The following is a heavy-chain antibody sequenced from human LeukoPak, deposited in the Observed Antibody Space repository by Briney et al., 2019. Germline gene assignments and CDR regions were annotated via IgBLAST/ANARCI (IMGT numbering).Heavy chain of an antibody. J-gene: IGHJ4*02. V-gene: IGHV4-4*07. CDR2: LYTSGSI. Sequence: SEALSLTCTVSGASISNYYWSWIRQPAGKGLEWIGRLYTSGSINFNPSLKSRITMSVDTSKNQFSLRLSSVTAADTAVYYCAGATWGSGYFDYRGQGTLVTVSS. CDR1: GASISNYY. D-gene: IGHD7-27*01. CDR3: AGATWGSGYFDY.